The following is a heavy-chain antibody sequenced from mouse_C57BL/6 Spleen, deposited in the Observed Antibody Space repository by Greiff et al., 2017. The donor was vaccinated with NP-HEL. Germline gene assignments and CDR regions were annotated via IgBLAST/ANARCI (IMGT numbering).Heavy chain of an antibody. J-gene: IGHJ2*01. CDR2: IYPGDGDT. CDR1: GYAFSSSW. D-gene: IGHD2-1*01. V-gene: IGHV1-82*01. CDR3: ARSTLYDGNYGLYFDY. Sequence: VMLVESGPELVKPGASVKISCKASGYAFSSSWMNWVKQRPGKGLEWIGRIYPGDGDTNYNGKFKGKATLTADKSSSTAYMQLSSLTSEDSAVYFCARSTLYDGNYGLYFDYWGQGTTLTVSS.